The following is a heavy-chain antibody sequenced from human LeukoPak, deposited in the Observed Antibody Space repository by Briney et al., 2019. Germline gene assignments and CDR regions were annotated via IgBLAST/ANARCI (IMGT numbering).Heavy chain of an antibody. V-gene: IGHV4-59*08. CDR1: GGSISSYY. D-gene: IGHD5-12*01. J-gene: IGHJ3*02. Sequence: SETLSLTCTVSGGSISSYYWSWIRQPPGKGLEWIGYIYYSGSTNYNPSLKSRVTISVDTSKNQFSLKLSSVTAADTAVYYCARPFNSGYDYDAFDIWGQGTMVTVSS. CDR3: ARPFNSGYDYDAFDI. CDR2: IYYSGST.